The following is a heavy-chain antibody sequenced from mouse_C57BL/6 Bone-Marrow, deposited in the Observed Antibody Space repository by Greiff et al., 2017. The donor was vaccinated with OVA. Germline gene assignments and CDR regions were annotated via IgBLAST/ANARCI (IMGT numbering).Heavy chain of an antibody. Sequence: VQLQQPGTELVKPGASVKLSCKASGYTFTSYWMHWVKQRPGQGLEWIGEIDPSDSYTNYNQKFKGKSTLTVDKSSSTAYMQLSSLTSEDSAVYYCARADSNYQAWFAYWGQGTLVTVSA. CDR3: ARADSNYQAWFAY. CDR2: IDPSDSYT. J-gene: IGHJ3*01. V-gene: IGHV1-69*01. CDR1: GYTFTSYW. D-gene: IGHD2-5*01.